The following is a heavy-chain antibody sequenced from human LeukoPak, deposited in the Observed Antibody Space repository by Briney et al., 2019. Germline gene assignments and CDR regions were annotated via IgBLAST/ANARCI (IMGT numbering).Heavy chain of an antibody. CDR2: ISSSSSTI. J-gene: IGHJ4*02. D-gene: IGHD2-2*01. V-gene: IGHV3-48*04. CDR1: GFTFSSYS. Sequence: GGSLRLSCAASGFTFSSYSMNWVRQAPGKGLEWVSYISSSSSTIYYADSVKGRFTISRDNAKNSLYLQMNSLRTEDTAVYYCARGGYCSSTSCLTSDYWGQGTLVTVSS. CDR3: ARGGYCSSTSCLTSDY.